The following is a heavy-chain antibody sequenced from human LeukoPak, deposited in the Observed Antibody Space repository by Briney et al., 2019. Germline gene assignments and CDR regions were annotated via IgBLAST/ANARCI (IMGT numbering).Heavy chain of an antibody. V-gene: IGHV3-30*02. CDR1: GFTFSSYD. D-gene: IGHD3-10*01. Sequence: PGGSLRLSCAASGFTFSSYDMHWVRQAPGKGLEWVAFIRYDGSTKYYADSVKGRFTISRDNSKNTLYPQMNSLRAEDTAVFYCAKDFGASRPLFDYWGQGTLVTVSS. J-gene: IGHJ4*02. CDR3: AKDFGASRPLFDY. CDR2: IRYDGSTK.